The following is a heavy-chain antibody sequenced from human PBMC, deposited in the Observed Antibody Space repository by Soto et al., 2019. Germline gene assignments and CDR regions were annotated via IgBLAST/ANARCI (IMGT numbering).Heavy chain of an antibody. CDR1: GFTFSSYA. D-gene: IGHD3-9*01. CDR3: AKERYYDILTGPENYYYYYGMDV. V-gene: IGHV3-23*01. Sequence: EVQLLESGGGLVQPGGSLRLSCAASGFTFSSYAMSWVRQAPGKGLEWVSDITGSGGYTFYADSVTGRFTISRDNSKNTLYLQMSSLRAEYTAVYYCAKERYYDILTGPENYYYYYGMDVWGQGTTVTVSS. CDR2: ITGSGGYT. J-gene: IGHJ6*02.